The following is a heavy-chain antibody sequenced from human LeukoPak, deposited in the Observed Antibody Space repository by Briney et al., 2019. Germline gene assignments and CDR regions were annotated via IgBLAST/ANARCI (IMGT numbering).Heavy chain of an antibody. CDR3: ARDRDGKDC. CDR1: GFIFSSYW. D-gene: IGHD4-23*01. Sequence: GGSLRLSCAASGFIFSSYWMSWVRQAPGKGVEWVANINPDGSEKRYADSLKGRFTISRDNAKNSLYVQINGLRAEDTGVYYCARDRDGKDCWGQGTLVTVSS. CDR2: INPDGSEK. J-gene: IGHJ4*02. V-gene: IGHV3-7*01.